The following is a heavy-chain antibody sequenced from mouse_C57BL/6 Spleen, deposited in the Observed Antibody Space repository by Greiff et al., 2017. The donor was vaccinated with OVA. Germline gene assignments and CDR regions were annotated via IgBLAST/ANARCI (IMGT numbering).Heavy chain of an antibody. CDR1: GFTFTDYY. CDR2: IRNKANGYTT. CDR3: ARSHYGKADY. J-gene: IGHJ2*01. D-gene: IGHD2-1*01. V-gene: IGHV7-3*01. Sequence: EVQGVESGGGLVQTGGSLSLSCAASGFTFTDYYMSWVRQPPGKALEWLGFIRNKANGYTTEYSASVKGRFTISRDNSQSILYLQMNALRAEDSATYYCARSHYGKADYWGKGTTLTVSS.